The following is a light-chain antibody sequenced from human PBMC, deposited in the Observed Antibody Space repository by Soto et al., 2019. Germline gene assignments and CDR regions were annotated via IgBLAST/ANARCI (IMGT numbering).Light chain of an antibody. Sequence: IMMTQSPDTLSLSPGERATLSCRASQSVSSSFLAWYQQKPGQAPRLLIYGASSRATGIPDRFSGSGSGTDFTLTISRLEPEDFAVYYCQQYGSSPQTFGQGTKVDIK. J-gene: IGKJ1*01. CDR1: QSVSSSF. CDR2: GAS. V-gene: IGKV3-20*01. CDR3: QQYGSSPQT.